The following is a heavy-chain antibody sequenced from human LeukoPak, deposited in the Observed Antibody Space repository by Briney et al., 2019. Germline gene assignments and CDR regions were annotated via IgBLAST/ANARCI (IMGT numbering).Heavy chain of an antibody. CDR1: GFTVSINS. CDR3: ARRAGEYSHPYDY. CDR2: IYSGGNT. D-gene: IGHD2-15*01. J-gene: IGHJ4*02. Sequence: PGGSLRLSCTVSGFTVSINSMSWVRQAPGKGLEWVSFIYSGGNTHYSDSVKGRFTISRDSSKNTLYLQMNSLRAEDTAVYYCARRAGEYSHPYDYWGQGTLVTVSS. V-gene: IGHV3-53*01.